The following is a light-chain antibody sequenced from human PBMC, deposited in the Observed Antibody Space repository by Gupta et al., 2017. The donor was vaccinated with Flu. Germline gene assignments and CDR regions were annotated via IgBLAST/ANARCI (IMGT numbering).Light chain of an antibody. CDR1: QSVSSF. Sequence: EIVLTQSPATLSLSPGDRATLSCRASQSVSSFLAWYQQKPGQAPRLLIYDVSKRATGIPVRFSGSGSGTDFTLTISSLEPEDFAVYFWQQRSDLLTFGGGTKVEIK. V-gene: IGKV3-11*01. J-gene: IGKJ4*01. CDR3: QQRSDLLT. CDR2: DVS.